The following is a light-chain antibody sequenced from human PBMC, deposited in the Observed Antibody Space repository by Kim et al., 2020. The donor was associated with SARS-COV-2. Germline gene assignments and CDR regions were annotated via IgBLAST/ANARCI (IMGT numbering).Light chain of an antibody. Sequence: DAQLTQSPSFLSASVGDRVTISCRASQGISSFLAWYQQKPGKAPKLLTYAASTLQIGVPSRFSGSGSGTEFTLTISSLQPEDFATYYCQKLSSYPLSFGGGTKVEI. CDR2: AAS. J-gene: IGKJ4*01. CDR3: QKLSSYPLS. V-gene: IGKV1-9*01. CDR1: QGISSF.